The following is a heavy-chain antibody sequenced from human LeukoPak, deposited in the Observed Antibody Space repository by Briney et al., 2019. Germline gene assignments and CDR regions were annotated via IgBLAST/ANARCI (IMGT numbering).Heavy chain of an antibody. Sequence: SETLSLTCTVSGGSISSYYWSWIRQPPGKGLEWIGYIYYSGSTNYNPSLKSRVTISVDTSKNQFSLKLSSVTAADTAVYYCARGRQLVWFDPWGQGTLVTVSS. J-gene: IGHJ5*02. CDR1: GGSISSYY. CDR2: IYYSGST. V-gene: IGHV4-59*01. D-gene: IGHD6-6*01. CDR3: ARGRQLVWFDP.